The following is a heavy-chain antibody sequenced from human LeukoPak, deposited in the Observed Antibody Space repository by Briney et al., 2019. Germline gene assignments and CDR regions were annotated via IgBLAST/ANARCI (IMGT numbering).Heavy chain of an antibody. D-gene: IGHD2-21*01. CDR2: IKEDGSDI. CDR3: ARELWYLDY. CDR1: GLTFTTYS. V-gene: IGHV3-7*05. Sequence: GGSLRLSCAASGLTFTTYSMTWVRQAPGRGLEWVARIKEDGSDIYYVDSVKGRFTISRDNAKNSVYLQMNSLRAEDTAIYYCARELWYLDYWRQGTLVTVSS. J-gene: IGHJ4*02.